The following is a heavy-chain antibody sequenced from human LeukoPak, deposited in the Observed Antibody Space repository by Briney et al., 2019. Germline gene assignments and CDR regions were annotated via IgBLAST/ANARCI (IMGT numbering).Heavy chain of an antibody. CDR3: ATDRGPKGYFDY. V-gene: IGHV1-24*01. J-gene: IGHJ4*02. D-gene: IGHD3/OR15-3a*01. CDR1: GYTRTELS. CDR2: FDPEDGET. Sequence: ASVKVSCKVSGYTRTELSMHWVRQAPGKWLEWMGGFDPEDGETIYAQKFQGRVTMTEDTSTDTAYMELSSLRSEDTAVYYCATDRGPKGYFDYWGQGTLVTVSS.